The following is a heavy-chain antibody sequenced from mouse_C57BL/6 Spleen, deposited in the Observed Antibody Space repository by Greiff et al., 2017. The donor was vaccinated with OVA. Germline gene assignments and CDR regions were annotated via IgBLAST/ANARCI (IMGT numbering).Heavy chain of an antibody. CDR1: GYTFTSYW. CDR2: IYPGSGST. J-gene: IGHJ4*01. V-gene: IGHV1-55*01. CDR3: AREASMITPMDY. Sequence: VQLQQPGAELVKPGASVKMSCKASGYTFTSYWIPWVKQRPGQGLQWIGDIYPGSGSTNYNEKFKSKATLTVDTSSSTAYMQLSSLTSEDSAVYYCAREASMITPMDYWGQGTSVTVSS. D-gene: IGHD2-4*01.